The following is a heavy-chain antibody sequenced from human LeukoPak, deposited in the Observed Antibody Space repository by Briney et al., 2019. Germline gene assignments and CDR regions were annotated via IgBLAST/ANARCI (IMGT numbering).Heavy chain of an antibody. CDR1: GFTFSNSW. Sequence: GGSLRLSCAASGFTFSNSWMHWVRHAPGKGLVWVSRIKSDGSSTSYADSVKGRFTISRDNAKNSLYLQMNSLRAEDTAVYYCAELGITMIGGVWGKGTTVTISS. CDR2: IKSDGSST. D-gene: IGHD3-10*02. J-gene: IGHJ6*04. V-gene: IGHV3-74*01. CDR3: AELGITMIGGV.